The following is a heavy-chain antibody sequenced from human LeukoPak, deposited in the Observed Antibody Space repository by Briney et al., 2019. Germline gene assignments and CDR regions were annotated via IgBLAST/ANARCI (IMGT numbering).Heavy chain of an antibody. D-gene: IGHD2-2*01. J-gene: IGHJ5*02. CDR1: GFIVSTTY. Sequence: PGGSLRLSCAASGFIVSTTYMTWVRQPPGKGLEWIGSIYYRGSTYYNPSLKSRVTISVDTSKNQFSLKLSSVTAADTAVYYCARHPYQLLWLSWLDPWGQGTLVTVSS. CDR3: ARHPYQLLWLSWLDP. V-gene: IGHV4-39*01. CDR2: IYYRGST.